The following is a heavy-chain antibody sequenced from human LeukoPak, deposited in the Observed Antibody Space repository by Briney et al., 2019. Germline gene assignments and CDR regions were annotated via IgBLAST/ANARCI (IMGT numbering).Heavy chain of an antibody. CDR1: GFTFSSYW. V-gene: IGHV3-7*01. J-gene: IGHJ4*02. D-gene: IGHD6-13*01. Sequence: GGSLRLSCAASGFTFSSYWMSWVRPAPGQGREWVANIKQDGSEKYYVDSVKGRFTISRDNAKNSLYLQMNSLRAEDTAVYYCASTGIAAPSDYWGQGTLVTVSS. CDR3: ASTGIAAPSDY. CDR2: IKQDGSEK.